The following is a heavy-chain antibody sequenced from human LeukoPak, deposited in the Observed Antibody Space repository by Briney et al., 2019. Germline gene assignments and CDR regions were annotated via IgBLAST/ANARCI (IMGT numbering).Heavy chain of an antibody. CDR2: INHSGST. D-gene: IGHD5-12*01. CDR3: ARGDLAPSVDIVATMLLGAYFDY. J-gene: IGHJ4*01. CDR1: GGSFSGYY. Sequence: SETLSLTCAVYGGSFSGYYWSWIRQPPGKGLEWIGEINHSGSTNYNPSLKSRVTISVDTSKNQFSLKLSSVTAADTAVYYCARGDLAPSVDIVATMLLGAYFDYWGQEPWSPSPQ. V-gene: IGHV4-34*01.